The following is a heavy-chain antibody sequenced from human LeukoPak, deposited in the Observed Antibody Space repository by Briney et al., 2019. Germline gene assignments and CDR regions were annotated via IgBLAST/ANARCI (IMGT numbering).Heavy chain of an antibody. CDR3: TTEYFYGLFVYYFDY. D-gene: IGHD3-9*01. CDR2: IKSKTDGGTT. Sequence: GGSLRLSCAASGFSFSNAWMSWVRQAPGKGLEWVGRIKSKTDGGTTDYAVPVKGRFTISRDDSKDTLYLQMNSLKTEDTAVYYCTTEYFYGLFVYYFDYWGQGTLVTVSS. CDR1: GFSFSNAW. V-gene: IGHV3-15*01. J-gene: IGHJ4*02.